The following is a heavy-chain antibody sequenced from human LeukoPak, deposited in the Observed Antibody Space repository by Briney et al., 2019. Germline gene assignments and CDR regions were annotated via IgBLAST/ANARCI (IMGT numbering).Heavy chain of an antibody. Sequence: GGSLRLSCAASGFTFSSYAMHWIRQAPGKGLEWVSYISSSGSTIYYADSVKGRFTISRDNAKNSLYLQMNSLRAEDTAVYYCARDLVLLMNWFDPWGQGTLVTVSS. CDR1: GFTFSSYA. J-gene: IGHJ5*02. D-gene: IGHD3-10*01. CDR3: ARDLVLLMNWFDP. CDR2: ISSSGSTI. V-gene: IGHV3-48*03.